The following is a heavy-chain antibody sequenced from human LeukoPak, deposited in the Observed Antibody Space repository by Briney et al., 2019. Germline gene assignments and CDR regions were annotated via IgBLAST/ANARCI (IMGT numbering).Heavy chain of an antibody. CDR2: ISSSSSYI. CDR1: GFTFSSYS. J-gene: IGHJ5*02. CDR3: ASGSESYYYWFDP. D-gene: IGHD3-10*01. V-gene: IGHV3-21*01. Sequence: GGSLRLSCAASGFTFSSYSMNWVRQAPGQGLEWVSSISSSSSYIYYADSVKGRFTISRDNAKNSLYLQMNSLRAEDTAVYYCASGSESYYYWFDPWGQGTLVTVSS.